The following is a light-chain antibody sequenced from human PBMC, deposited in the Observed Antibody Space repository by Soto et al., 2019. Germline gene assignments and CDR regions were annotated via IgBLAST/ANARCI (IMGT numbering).Light chain of an antibody. CDR1: SSDIGDSNY. CDR3: SSFRSSSTSYV. V-gene: IGLV2-14*03. CDR2: DVS. Sequence: QSALTQPASVSGSPGQSITISCTGTSSDIGDSNYVSWYQQHPGKAPNLVIYDVSNRPSGVSNRFSGSKSANTASLTISGLQAEDEADYYCSSFRSSSTSYVFGTGTKLTVL. J-gene: IGLJ1*01.